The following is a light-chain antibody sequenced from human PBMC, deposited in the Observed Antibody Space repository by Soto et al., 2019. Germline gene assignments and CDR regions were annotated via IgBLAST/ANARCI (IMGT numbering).Light chain of an antibody. CDR3: QQLNSYPRT. CDR1: QGISSY. V-gene: IGKV1-9*01. CDR2: AAS. J-gene: IGKJ1*01. Sequence: IQLTQSPSSLSPSVGAIVTITCRASQGISSYLAWYQQKPGKAPKLLIYAASTLQSGVPSRFSGSGSGRDCTLTISSLQPEDVATYYCQQLNSYPRTFGQGTKVDIK.